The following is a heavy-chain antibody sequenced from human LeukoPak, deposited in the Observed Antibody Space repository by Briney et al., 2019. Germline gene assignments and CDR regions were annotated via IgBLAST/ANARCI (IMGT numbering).Heavy chain of an antibody. CDR3: ARHGKVYSYFDY. D-gene: IGHD1-26*01. CDR1: GGSISSYF. Sequence: SETLSLTCTVSGGSISSYFWSWIRQPPGKGLEWIGYIYYTGSTNYNPSLKIRVIISVDTSKNQFSLKLNSVTAADTAVYYCARHGKVYSYFDYWGQGTLVAVSS. V-gene: IGHV4-59*01. J-gene: IGHJ4*02. CDR2: IYYTGST.